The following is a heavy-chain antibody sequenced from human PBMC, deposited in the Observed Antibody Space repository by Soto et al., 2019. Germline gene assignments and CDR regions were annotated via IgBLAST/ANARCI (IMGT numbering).Heavy chain of an antibody. CDR2: ISGSGGST. CDR1: GFTFSSYA. D-gene: IGHD5-18*01. Sequence: EVQLLESGGGLVQPGGSLRLSCAASGFTFSSYAMSWVRQAPGKGLEWVSTISGSGGSTYYADSVKGRFTISRDNSKTTLYLQMNSLRAEDTAVYYWAKGFEGSWIQLWLPGDFDIWGQGTMVTVSS. J-gene: IGHJ3*02. CDR3: AKGFEGSWIQLWLPGDFDI. V-gene: IGHV3-23*01.